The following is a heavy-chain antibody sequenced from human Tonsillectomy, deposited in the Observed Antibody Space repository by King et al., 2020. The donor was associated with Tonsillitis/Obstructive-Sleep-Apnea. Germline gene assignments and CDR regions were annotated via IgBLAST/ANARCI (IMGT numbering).Heavy chain of an antibody. Sequence: VQLVESGGGLVQPGRSLRLSCTASGFTFGDYAMSWVRQAPGKGLEWVGFIRSKAYGGTSEYAASVKGRFTISRDDSKSIAYLQMNSLKTEDTALYACTRVAGFVVVSTATEGWFDPWGQGTLVTVSS. CDR3: TRVAGFVVVSTATEGWFDP. CDR1: GFTFGDYA. J-gene: IGHJ5*02. D-gene: IGHD2-2*01. CDR2: IRSKAYGGTS. V-gene: IGHV3-49*04.